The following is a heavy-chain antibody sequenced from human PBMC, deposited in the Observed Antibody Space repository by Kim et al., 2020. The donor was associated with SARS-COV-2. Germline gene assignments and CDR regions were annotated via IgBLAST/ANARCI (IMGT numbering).Heavy chain of an antibody. CDR2: ISSSSNTK. V-gene: IGHV3-48*04. D-gene: IGHD3-10*01. Sequence: GGSLRLSCAASGFTFSSYNMNWVRQAPGKGLEWVSYISSSSNTKYYADSVKGRFTISRDNAKNSLYLQMNSLRAEDTAVYYCARDRGEDYYYYYGMDVWGQGTTVTVSS. CDR1: GFTFSSYN. CDR3: ARDRGEDYYYYYGMDV. J-gene: IGHJ6*02.